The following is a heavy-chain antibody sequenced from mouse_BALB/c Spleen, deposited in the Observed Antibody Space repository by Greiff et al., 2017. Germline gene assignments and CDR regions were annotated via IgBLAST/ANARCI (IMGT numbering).Heavy chain of an antibody. CDR2: INSNGGST. V-gene: IGHV5-6-3*01. Sequence: EVQGVESGGGLVQPGGSLKLSCAASGFTFSSYGMSWVRQTPDKRLELVATINSNGGSTYYPDSVKGRFTISRDNAKNTLYLQMSSLKSEDTAMYYCARDGGLLRVNWYFDVWGAGTTVTVSS. J-gene: IGHJ1*01. CDR3: ARDGGLLRVNWYFDV. CDR1: GFTFSSYG. D-gene: IGHD1-1*01.